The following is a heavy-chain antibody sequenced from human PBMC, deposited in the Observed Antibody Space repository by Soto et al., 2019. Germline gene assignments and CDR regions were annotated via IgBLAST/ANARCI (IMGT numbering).Heavy chain of an antibody. V-gene: IGHV1-69*12. J-gene: IGHJ4*02. CDR3: ARVRGYCSGGSCSGYFDY. D-gene: IGHD2-15*01. Sequence: QVQLVQSGAEVKKPGSSVKVSCKASGGTFSSYAISWVRQAPGQGLEWMGGIIPIFGTANYAQKFQGRVTITADESTSAAYMELSSLRSEDTDVYYCARVRGYCSGGSCSGYFDYWGQGTLVTVSS. CDR2: IIPIFGTA. CDR1: GGTFSSYA.